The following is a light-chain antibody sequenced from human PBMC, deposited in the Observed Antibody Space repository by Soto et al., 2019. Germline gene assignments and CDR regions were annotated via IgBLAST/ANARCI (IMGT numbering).Light chain of an antibody. V-gene: IGLV2-8*01. CDR1: SSDVGNYNY. Sequence: QSALTQPPSASGSPGQSVTISCTGTSSDVGNYNYVSWYQQHPGKAPKLMIYEVTKRPSGVPDRFSGSKSGNTASLTVSGLQAEDEADYYCSSXAGSKTLFGGGTKLTVL. CDR2: EVT. CDR3: SSXAGSKTL. J-gene: IGLJ3*02.